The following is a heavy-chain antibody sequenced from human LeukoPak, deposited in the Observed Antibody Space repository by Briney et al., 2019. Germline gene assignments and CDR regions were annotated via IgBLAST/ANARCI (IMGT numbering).Heavy chain of an antibody. D-gene: IGHD3-16*02. CDR1: GYTFTGYY. V-gene: IGHV1-2*02. CDR2: INPNSGGT. CDR3: ASPRAIYDYVWGSYRYGLDY. J-gene: IGHJ4*02. Sequence: ASVKVSCKASGYTFTGYYMHWVRQAPGQGLEWMGWINPNSGGTNYAQKFQGRVTMTRDTSISTAYMVLSRLRSDDTAVYYCASPRAIYDYVWGSYRYGLDYWGQGTLVTVSS.